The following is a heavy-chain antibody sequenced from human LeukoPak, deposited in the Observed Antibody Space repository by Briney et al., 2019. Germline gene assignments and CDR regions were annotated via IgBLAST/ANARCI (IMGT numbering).Heavy chain of an antibody. Sequence: SETLSLTCAVSGGSISSSNWWSWVRQPPGKALEWIGNIFYSGSTYYSPSLKSRVTISLDTSRNQFSLKLNSVTAADTAVYYCAKSNGYGLIDIWGQGIMVTVSS. CDR3: AKSNGYGLIDI. CDR1: GGSISSSNW. CDR2: IFYSGST. J-gene: IGHJ3*02. D-gene: IGHD3-10*01. V-gene: IGHV4-4*02.